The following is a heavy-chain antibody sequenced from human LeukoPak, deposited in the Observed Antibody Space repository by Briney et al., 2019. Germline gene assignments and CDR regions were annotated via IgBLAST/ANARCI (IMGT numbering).Heavy chain of an antibody. D-gene: IGHD6-19*01. CDR3: EKGEAVTVTGKGDYWDY. CDR2: TSYDGTRQ. V-gene: IGHV3-30*18. Sequence: GRSLRLSCAASGFTFSSYGMHWVRQAPGKGLEWVAVTSYDGTRQFYADSVKGRFTISRDNSNNTVYLQMNSLRPEDTAVYYCEKGEAVTVTGKGDYWDYWGQGPLVTVSS. CDR1: GFTFSSYG. J-gene: IGHJ4*02.